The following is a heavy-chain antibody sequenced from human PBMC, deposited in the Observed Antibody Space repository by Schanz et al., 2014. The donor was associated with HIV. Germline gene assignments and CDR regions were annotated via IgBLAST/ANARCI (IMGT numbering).Heavy chain of an antibody. CDR3: ARGIVGATPAFDI. J-gene: IGHJ3*02. Sequence: QVQLVQSGAEVKKPGASVKVSCKASGYTFTDYYIHWVRQAPGQGLEWMGWINPDNGGTKYEEKFQGRVTMTRDKSITTVYLEMTRLSLDDTAVYACARGIVGATPAFDIWGQGTMVTVSS. CDR2: INPDNGGT. CDR1: GYTFTDYY. D-gene: IGHD1-26*01. V-gene: IGHV1-2*02.